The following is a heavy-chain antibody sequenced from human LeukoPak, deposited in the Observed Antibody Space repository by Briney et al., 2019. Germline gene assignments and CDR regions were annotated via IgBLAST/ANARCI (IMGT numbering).Heavy chain of an antibody. CDR3: ARGRYTSSPYFDY. CDR2: IWYDGSNE. D-gene: IGHD6-6*01. J-gene: IGHJ4*02. V-gene: IGHV3-33*01. CDR1: GFTFSSYD. Sequence: GGSLRVSCAASGFTFSSYDLHWVRQAPGKGLEWVAVIWYDGSNEYYADSVKGRFTISRDNPKNTLYLQMNSLRVDDTAVYYCARGRYTSSPYFDYWGQGALVTVSS.